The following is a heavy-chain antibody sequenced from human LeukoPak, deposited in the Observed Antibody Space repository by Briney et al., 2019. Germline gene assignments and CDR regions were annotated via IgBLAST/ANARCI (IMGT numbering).Heavy chain of an antibody. Sequence: TVKVSCKASGGTFSRYGISWVRQARGQGLEWMGGIVPLFGTAKYARKFQGRVTITADESTSTVYMELRSLRSEDTAVFYCAREWDYESSGFFYSYWGQGTLVTVSS. CDR1: GGTFSRYG. J-gene: IGHJ4*02. D-gene: IGHD3-22*01. V-gene: IGHV1-69*01. CDR3: AREWDYESSGFFYSY. CDR2: IVPLFGTA.